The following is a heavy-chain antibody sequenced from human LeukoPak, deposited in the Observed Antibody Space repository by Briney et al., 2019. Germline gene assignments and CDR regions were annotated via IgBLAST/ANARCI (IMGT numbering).Heavy chain of an antibody. Sequence: SETLSLTCAVYGGSFSNYYWRWIRQAPGKGLEWIGEISRTGRTNYNSSLKSRVTISIDTSKNQFSLKLSSVTAADLAVYYCATARGYCSSTSCPDWFDPWGQGTLVTVSS. D-gene: IGHD2-2*01. CDR3: ATARGYCSSTSCPDWFDP. V-gene: IGHV4-34*01. CDR2: ISRTGRT. CDR1: GGSFSNYY. J-gene: IGHJ5*02.